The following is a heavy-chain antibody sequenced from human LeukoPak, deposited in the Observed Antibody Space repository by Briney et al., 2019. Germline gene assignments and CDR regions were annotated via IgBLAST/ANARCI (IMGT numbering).Heavy chain of an antibody. D-gene: IGHD6-13*01. J-gene: IGHJ4*02. V-gene: IGHV3-9*01. CDR2: ISWNSGSI. Sequence: LSLTCAVSGGSISSGGYSWSWIRQPPGKGLEWVSGISWNSGSIGYADSVKGRFTISRDNAKNSLYLQMNSLRAEDTALYYCAKDSTLAAAGIFDYWGQGTLVTVSS. CDR1: GGSISSGGYS. CDR3: AKDSTLAAAGIFDY.